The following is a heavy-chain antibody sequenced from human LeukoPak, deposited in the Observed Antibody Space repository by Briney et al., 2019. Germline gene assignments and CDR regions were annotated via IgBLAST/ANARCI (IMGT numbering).Heavy chain of an antibody. CDR1: GVSISSSSYY. D-gene: IGHD3-10*01. J-gene: IGHJ4*02. Sequence: SETLSLTCTVSGVSISSSSYYWGWIRQPPGKGLEWIGSIYYSGSTYYNPSLKSRVTISVDTSKNQFSLKLSSVTAADTAVYYCARHIRWFGELSTHNYFDYWGQGTLVTVSS. CDR3: ARHIRWFGELSTHNYFDY. CDR2: IYYSGST. V-gene: IGHV4-39*01.